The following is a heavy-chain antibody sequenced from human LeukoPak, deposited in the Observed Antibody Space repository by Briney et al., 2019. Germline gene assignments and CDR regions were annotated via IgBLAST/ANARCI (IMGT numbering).Heavy chain of an antibody. Sequence: KSGGSLRLSCATSGFTFSSYTMNWVRQAPGKGLEWVSSIRSSSTYIYYADSVKGRFTISRDNAKGSLYLQMNSLRAEDTAVYYCGYGSGGYQDHYYYGMDVWGKGTTVTVSS. D-gene: IGHD3-10*01. CDR3: GYGSGGYQDHYYYGMDV. CDR1: GFTFSSYT. J-gene: IGHJ6*04. V-gene: IGHV3-21*01. CDR2: IRSSSTYI.